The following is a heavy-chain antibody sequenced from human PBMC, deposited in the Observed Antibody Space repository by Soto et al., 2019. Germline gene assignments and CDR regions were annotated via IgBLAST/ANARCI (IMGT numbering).Heavy chain of an antibody. CDR1: GFTFSSYG. CDR2: IWYDGSDK. Sequence: QVRLVESGGGVVQPGRSLRLSCAASGFTFSSYGMHWIRQTPGKGLEWVAIIWYDGSDKYYANYVNGRFTICRDNSKNTLYLQMNSLRVEDTAMYFCARDLCSSGYFGLWCQGSLVTVSS. V-gene: IGHV3-33*01. D-gene: IGHD3-22*01. J-gene: IGHJ4*02. CDR3: ARDLCSSGYFGL.